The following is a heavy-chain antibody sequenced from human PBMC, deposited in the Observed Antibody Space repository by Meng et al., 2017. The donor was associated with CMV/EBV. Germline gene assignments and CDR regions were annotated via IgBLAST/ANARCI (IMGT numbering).Heavy chain of an antibody. CDR3: AKGPNAHSGFYTTFFDS. J-gene: IGHJ4*02. CDR1: GFAFSYYG. Sequence: GFAFSYYGLTWVRQAPGKGLEWVSGISATGTTYYPDSVKGRFTISRDNSKNTVDLQMDSLRAEDTAVYYCAKGPNAHSGFYTTFFDSWGQGTLVTVSS. D-gene: IGHD3-3*01. CDR2: ISATGTT. V-gene: IGHV3-23*01.